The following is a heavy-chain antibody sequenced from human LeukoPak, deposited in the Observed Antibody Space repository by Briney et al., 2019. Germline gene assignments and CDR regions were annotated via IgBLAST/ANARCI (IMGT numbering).Heavy chain of an antibody. J-gene: IGHJ6*02. CDR3: AKDQGTAMVYYYYYGMDV. CDR2: INSDGGST. D-gene: IGHD5-18*01. Sequence: GGSLRLSCTASGFTFSSYWMHWVRQAPGKGLVWVSRINSDGGSTSYADSVKGRFTISRDNAKNTLYLQMNSLRAEDTAVYYCAKDQGTAMVYYYYYGMDVWGQGTTVTVSS. CDR1: GFTFSSYW. V-gene: IGHV3-74*01.